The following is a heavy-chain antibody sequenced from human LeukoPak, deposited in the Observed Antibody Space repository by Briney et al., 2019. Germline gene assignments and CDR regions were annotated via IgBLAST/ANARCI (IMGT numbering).Heavy chain of an antibody. V-gene: IGHV5-10-1*01. CDR3: ARWGITMVRRDDYNWFDP. CDR1: GYSFTSYW. CDR2: IDPSDSYT. J-gene: IGHJ5*02. D-gene: IGHD3-10*01. Sequence: GESLKISCKGSGYSFTSYWISWVRQMPGKGLEWMGRIDPSDSYTNYSPSFQGHVTISADKSISTAYLQWSSLKASDTAMYYCARWGITMVRRDDYNWFDPWGQGTLVTVSS.